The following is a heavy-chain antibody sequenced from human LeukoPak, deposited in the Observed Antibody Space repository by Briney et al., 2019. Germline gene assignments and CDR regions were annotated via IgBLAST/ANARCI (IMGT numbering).Heavy chain of an antibody. V-gene: IGHV3-74*01. CDR2: IDSDGKST. CDR3: AKDKLLRDVVVTAARVYFDY. Sequence: QAGGSLRLSCAASGFTFSNYWMHWVRQAPGKGLVWVSRIDSDGKSTNYADSVKGRFTISRDNSKNTLYLQMNSLRAEDTAVYYCAKDKLLRDVVVTAARVYFDYWGQGTLVTVSS. D-gene: IGHD2-21*02. CDR1: GFTFSNYW. J-gene: IGHJ4*02.